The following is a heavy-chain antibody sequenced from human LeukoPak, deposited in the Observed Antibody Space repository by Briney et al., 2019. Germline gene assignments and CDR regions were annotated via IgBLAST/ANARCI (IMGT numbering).Heavy chain of an antibody. D-gene: IGHD1-26*01. CDR2: IYYSGST. CDR1: GGSISSYY. Sequence: PSETLSLTCTVSGGSISSYYWSWIRQPPGKGLEWIGYIYYSGSTNYNPSLKSRVTISVDTSKNQFSLKLSSVTAADTAVYYCARGEVGAPPIDYWGQGTLVTVSS. J-gene: IGHJ4*02. CDR3: ARGEVGAPPIDY. V-gene: IGHV4-59*08.